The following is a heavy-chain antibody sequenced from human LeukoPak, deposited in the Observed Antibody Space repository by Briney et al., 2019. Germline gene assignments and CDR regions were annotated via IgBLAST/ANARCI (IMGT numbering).Heavy chain of an antibody. J-gene: IGHJ4*02. Sequence: PGGSLRLSCAASGFTFSSYSMNWVRQAPGKGLEWVSSISSSSSYIYYADSVKGRFTISRDNAKNSLYLQMNSLRAEDTAVYYCARGRGLYDSSGYYYLDYWGQGTLVTVSS. V-gene: IGHV3-21*01. CDR2: ISSSSSYI. CDR3: ARGRGLYDSSGYYYLDY. D-gene: IGHD3-22*01. CDR1: GFTFSSYS.